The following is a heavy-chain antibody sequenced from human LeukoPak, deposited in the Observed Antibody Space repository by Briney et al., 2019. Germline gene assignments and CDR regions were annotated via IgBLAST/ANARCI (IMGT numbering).Heavy chain of an antibody. CDR3: ARTYNIRYFDT. CDR1: GFTFSNAW. V-gene: IGHV3-33*08. J-gene: IGHJ4*02. D-gene: IGHD3-9*01. CDR2: IWSDASNT. Sequence: GGSLRLSCAPSGFTFSNAWMSWVRQAPGKGLEWVAVIWSDASNTYYVDSVKGRFTISRDNSKNTLYLQMNSLRAEDTAVYYCARTYNIRYFDTWGQGTLVTVSS.